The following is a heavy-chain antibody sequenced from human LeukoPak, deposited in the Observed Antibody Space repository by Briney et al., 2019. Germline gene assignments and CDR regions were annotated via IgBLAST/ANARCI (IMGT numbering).Heavy chain of an antibody. D-gene: IGHD6-19*01. CDR1: GGSISSSSYY. CDR2: IYTSGST. Sequence: PSETLSLTCTVSGGSISSSSYYWSWIRQPAGKGLEWIGRIYTSGSTNYNPSLKSRVTMSVDTSKNQFSLKLSSVTAADTAVYYCASSIAVAGRSSGNTFDYWGQGTLVTVSS. CDR3: ASSIAVAGRSSGNTFDY. J-gene: IGHJ4*02. V-gene: IGHV4-61*02.